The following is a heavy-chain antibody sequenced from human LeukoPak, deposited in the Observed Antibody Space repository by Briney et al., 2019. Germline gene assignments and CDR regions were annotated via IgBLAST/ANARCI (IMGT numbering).Heavy chain of an antibody. V-gene: IGHV3-23*01. CDR3: AKGSYYDSSGSFYFDY. Sequence: AGGSLRLSCAASGFTFSSYAMSWVRQVPGKGLKWVSGISGSGDNTYYADSVKGRFTISRDNSKNTLYVQVNSLGTEDTAAYYCAKGSYYDSSGSFYFDYWGQGTLVTVSS. CDR1: GFTFSSYA. CDR2: ISGSGDNT. D-gene: IGHD3-22*01. J-gene: IGHJ4*02.